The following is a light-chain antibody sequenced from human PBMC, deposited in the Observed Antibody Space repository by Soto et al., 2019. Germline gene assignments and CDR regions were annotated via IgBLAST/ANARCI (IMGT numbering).Light chain of an antibody. CDR2: AAT. CDR3: QRSYRSIS. Sequence: DIQMTQSRSSLFASVGDRVTITCRASQSISAYLNWYQQRPGKAPSLLIYAATRLHSGVPSRFSGSGSGTDFTLTISSLQPEDFATYYCQRSYRSISFGQGTRLEMK. CDR1: QSISAY. V-gene: IGKV1-39*01. J-gene: IGKJ5*01.